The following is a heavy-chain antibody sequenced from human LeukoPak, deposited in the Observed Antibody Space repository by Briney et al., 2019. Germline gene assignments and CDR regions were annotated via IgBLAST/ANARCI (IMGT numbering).Heavy chain of an antibody. D-gene: IGHD3-22*01. CDR3: ATYDSSGYYAYWGY. J-gene: IGHJ4*02. CDR2: IYRSGST. Sequence: KPSENLSLTCAVSGGSISSNNWWSWVRQPPGKGLEWIGEIYRSGSTNYNPSLKSRVTISVDKSKNQFSLKLSSVTAADTAVYYCATYDSSGYYAYWGYWGQGTLVTVSS. CDR1: GGSISSNNW. V-gene: IGHV4-4*02.